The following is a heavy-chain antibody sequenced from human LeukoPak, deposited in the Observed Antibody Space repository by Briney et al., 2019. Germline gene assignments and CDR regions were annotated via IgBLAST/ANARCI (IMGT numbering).Heavy chain of an antibody. V-gene: IGHV4-59*08. J-gene: IGHJ3*02. Sequence: SETLSLTCTVSGDSISHYYWNWIRQPPGKGLEWVGYISYSGSTDYSPSLKSRVSISVDTSNNQISLRLSSVTAADTAVYYCARHGGGADASDIWGQGTMVTVSS. CDR1: GDSISHYY. CDR3: ARHGGGADASDI. D-gene: IGHD3-16*01. CDR2: ISYSGST.